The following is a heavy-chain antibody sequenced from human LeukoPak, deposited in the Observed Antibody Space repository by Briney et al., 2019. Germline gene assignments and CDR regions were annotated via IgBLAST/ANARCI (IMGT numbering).Heavy chain of an antibody. V-gene: IGHV3-66*01. J-gene: IGHJ3*02. CDR1: GFAVSTNY. Sequence: GGSLRLSCAASGFAVSTNYMTWVRQAPGKGLEWVSLIYAGETTSYADSVKDRFSISRDTPRNTLYLEMSSLRVEDTAVYYCARGISGDAFDIWGQGTRVTVSS. CDR2: IYAGETT. CDR3: ARGISGDAFDI.